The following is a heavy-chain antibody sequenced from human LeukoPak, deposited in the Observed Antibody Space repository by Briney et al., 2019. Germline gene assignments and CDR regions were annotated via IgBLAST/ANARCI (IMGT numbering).Heavy chain of an antibody. Sequence: GGSLRLSCAASGFTFSSYAMSWVRQAPGQGLEWVSSISESGDTTHYADSVKGRFTISRDNAQNTLYLQMNTLRAEDTALYYCAKQWVDCWGQGTLVTASS. V-gene: IGHV3-23*01. CDR3: AKQWVDC. CDR1: GFTFSSYA. CDR2: ISESGDTT. J-gene: IGHJ4*02. D-gene: IGHD1-26*01.